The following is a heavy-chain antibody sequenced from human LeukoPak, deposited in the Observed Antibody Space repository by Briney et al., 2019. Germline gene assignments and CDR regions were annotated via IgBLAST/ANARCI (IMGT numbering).Heavy chain of an antibody. CDR2: IWTTGSTT. Sequence: GGSLRLSCAPSAFSLNVYNMNWVRQAPGKGLEWVSYIWTTGSTTYYADFVEGRFTITRDNTKSSLTLHMNSLRADDTAVYFCARLPATTGDKRYWYFDLWGRGTLVTVSS. CDR1: AFSLNVYN. J-gene: IGHJ2*01. D-gene: IGHD7-27*01. V-gene: IGHV3-48*04. CDR3: ARLPATTGDKRYWYFDL.